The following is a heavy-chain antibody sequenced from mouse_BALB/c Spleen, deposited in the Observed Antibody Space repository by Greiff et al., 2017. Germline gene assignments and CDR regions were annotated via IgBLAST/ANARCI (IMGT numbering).Heavy chain of an antibody. D-gene: IGHD2-1*01. CDR3: TRYGNYVGPWFAY. J-gene: IGHJ3*01. Sequence: LVKTGASVKISCKASGYSFTGYYMHWVKQSHGKSLEWIGYISCYNGATSYNQKFKGKAKLTAVTSTSTAYMELSSLTNEDSAVYYCTRYGNYVGPWFAYWGQGTLVTVSA. V-gene: IGHV1S34*01. CDR1: GYSFTGYY. CDR2: ISCYNGAT.